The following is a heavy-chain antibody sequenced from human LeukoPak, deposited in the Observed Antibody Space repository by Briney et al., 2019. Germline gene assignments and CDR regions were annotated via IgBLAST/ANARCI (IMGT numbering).Heavy chain of an antibody. CDR3: AREVITMVRGVITYYYYYYMDV. D-gene: IGHD3-10*01. V-gene: IGHV4-34*01. CDR1: GGSFSGYY. Sequence: SETLSLTCAVYGGSFSGYYWSWIRQPPGKGLEWIGEINHSGSTNYNPSLESRVTISVDTSKNQFSLKLSSVTAADTAVYYCAREVITMVRGVITYYYYYYMDVWGKGTTVTVSS. CDR2: INHSGST. J-gene: IGHJ6*03.